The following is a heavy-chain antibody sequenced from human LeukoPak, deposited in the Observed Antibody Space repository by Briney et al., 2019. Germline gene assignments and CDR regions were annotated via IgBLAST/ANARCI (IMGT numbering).Heavy chain of an antibody. J-gene: IGHJ4*02. CDR2: INSDGSWT. V-gene: IGHV3-74*01. D-gene: IGHD2/OR15-2a*01. CDR3: VSFYETY. Sequence: GGSLRLSCAASGNYWMHWVRQVPGKGLVWVSHINSDGSWTSYADSVKGRFTISKDNAKNTVYLQMDSLRAEDTAVYYCVSFYETYWGRGTLVTVSS. CDR1: GNYW.